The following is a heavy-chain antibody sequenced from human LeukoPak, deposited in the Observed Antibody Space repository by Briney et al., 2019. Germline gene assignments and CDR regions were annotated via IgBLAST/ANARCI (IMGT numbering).Heavy chain of an antibody. D-gene: IGHD1-20*01. CDR2: IYYSGST. CDR1: GGSISSGDYY. Sequence: PSETLSLTCTVSGGSISSGDYYWSWIRQPPGKGLEWIGYIYYSGSTNYNPSLKSRVTISVDTSKNQFSLKLSSVTAADTAVYYCARQEYNWKIDYWGQGTLVTVSS. J-gene: IGHJ4*02. V-gene: IGHV4-61*08. CDR3: ARQEYNWKIDY.